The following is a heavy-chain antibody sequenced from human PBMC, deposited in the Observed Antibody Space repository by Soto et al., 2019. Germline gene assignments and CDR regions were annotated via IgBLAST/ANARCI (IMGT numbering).Heavy chain of an antibody. CDR2: INSDGSST. Sequence: GGSLRLSCAASGFTFSSYWMHWVRQAPGKGLVWVSRINSDGSSTSYADSVKGRFTISRDNAKNTRYLQMNSLRAEDTAVNYCASEPYSGYDFPGDYVRVRGPNAFDIWGQGTMVTVSS. V-gene: IGHV3-74*01. CDR3: ASEPYSGYDFPGDYVRVRGPNAFDI. D-gene: IGHD5-12*01. J-gene: IGHJ3*02. CDR1: GFTFSSYW.